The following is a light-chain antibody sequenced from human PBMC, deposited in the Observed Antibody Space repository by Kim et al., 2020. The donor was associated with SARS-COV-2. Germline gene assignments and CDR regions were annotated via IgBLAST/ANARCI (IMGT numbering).Light chain of an antibody. J-gene: IGKJ1*01. CDR2: KVS. Sequence: PASIDCRSSQSLVYSEGNAYVTWFHKRTGQSPRRLGYKVSSRDSGGPDKFSGSGSGTDFTLKISRVEAEDVVIYYCMQGTPWPPTFGEGTKVDIK. CDR3: MQGTPWPPT. CDR1: QSLVYSEGNAY. V-gene: IGKV2-30*01.